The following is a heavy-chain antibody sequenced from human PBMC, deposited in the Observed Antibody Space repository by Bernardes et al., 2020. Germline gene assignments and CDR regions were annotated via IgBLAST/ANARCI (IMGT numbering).Heavy chain of an antibody. J-gene: IGHJ5*02. V-gene: IGHV4-59*01. Sequence: SETLSLTCTVSGGSISSYFWSWIRQPPGKGLEWIAYIHYSGSTNYNPSLKSRVTISVDASINQFSLKLSSVTAADTAVYYCARLSDFDWFGPWGQGTLVTVSS. CDR1: GGSISSYF. CDR3: ARLSDFDWFGP. CDR2: IHYSGST.